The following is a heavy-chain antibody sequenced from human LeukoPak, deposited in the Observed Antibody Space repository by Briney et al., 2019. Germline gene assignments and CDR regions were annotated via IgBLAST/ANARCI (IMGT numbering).Heavy chain of an antibody. CDR1: GFTFSSYS. CDR3: ARVVLVVSSSSPYDAFDI. D-gene: IGHD6-6*01. V-gene: IGHV3-21*01. Sequence: GGSLRLSCAASGFTFSSYSMNWVRQAPGKGLEWVSSISSSSSYIYYADSVKGRFTISRDNAKNSLYLQMNSLRAEDTAVYYCARVVLVVSSSSPYDAFDIWGQGTMVIVSS. CDR2: ISSSSSYI. J-gene: IGHJ3*02.